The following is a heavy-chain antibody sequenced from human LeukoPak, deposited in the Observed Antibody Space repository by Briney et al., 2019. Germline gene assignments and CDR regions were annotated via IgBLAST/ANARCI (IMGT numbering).Heavy chain of an antibody. CDR2: IYPGDSDT. CDR1: GYSFTSYW. D-gene: IGHD2-2*01. CDR3: ARAVPAADLGYYYYMDV. Sequence: GESLKIFCKGSGYSFTSYWIGWVRQMPGKGLEWMGIIYPGDSDTRYSPSFQGQVTISADKSISTAYLQWSSLKASDTAMYYCARAVPAADLGYYYYMDVWGKGTTVTVSS. J-gene: IGHJ6*03. V-gene: IGHV5-51*01.